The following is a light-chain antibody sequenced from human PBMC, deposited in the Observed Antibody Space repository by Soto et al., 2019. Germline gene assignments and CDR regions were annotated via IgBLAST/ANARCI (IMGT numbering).Light chain of an antibody. J-gene: IGKJ1*01. CDR2: GAS. CDR3: QHYGNRPPLT. Sequence: EIVMTQTPATLSVSPGERATLSCRASQSLSSNLAWYQQNPGQAPSLLIFGASTRATGVPGMFSGSGSGTEFPLTISSLQSEDSAVYSCQHYGNRPPLTFGQGT. CDR1: QSLSSN. V-gene: IGKV3-15*01.